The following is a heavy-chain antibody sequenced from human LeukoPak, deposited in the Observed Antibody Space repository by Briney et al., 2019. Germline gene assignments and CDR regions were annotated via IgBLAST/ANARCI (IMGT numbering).Heavy chain of an antibody. CDR2: ISWNSGSI. CDR1: GFTFDDYA. V-gene: IGHV3-9*01. J-gene: IGHJ4*02. CDR3: ATGWVVSRGPPGGY. D-gene: IGHD3-16*01. Sequence: PGGSLRLSCAVSGFTFDDYAMHWVRHAPVKGLEWVSGISWNSGSIGYADSVKGRFTISRDNAKNSLYLQMNSLRAEDTALYYCATGWVVSRGPPGGYWGQGTLVTVSS.